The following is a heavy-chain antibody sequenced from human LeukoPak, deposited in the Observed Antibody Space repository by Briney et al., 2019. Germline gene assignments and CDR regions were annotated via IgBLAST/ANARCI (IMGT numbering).Heavy chain of an antibody. CDR2: INPNSGGT. CDR3: ARGRSYYDSSGYVDY. J-gene: IGHJ4*02. Sequence: ASVKVSCKASGYTFTGYYMHWVRQAPGQGLEWMGWINPNSGGTNCAQKFQGRVTMTRDTSISTAYMELSRLRSDDTAVYYCARGRSYYDSSGYVDYWGQGTLVTVSP. D-gene: IGHD3-22*01. CDR1: GYTFTGYY. V-gene: IGHV1-2*02.